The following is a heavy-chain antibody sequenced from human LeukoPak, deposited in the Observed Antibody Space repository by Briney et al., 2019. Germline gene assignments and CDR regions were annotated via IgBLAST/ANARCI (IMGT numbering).Heavy chain of an antibody. J-gene: IGHJ6*02. CDR1: GFTLSSYA. CDR2: ICASGGST. V-gene: IGHV3-23*01. Sequence: PGGSLRLSCAASGFTLSSYAMSWVRQAPGKGLEWVSAICASGGSTYYADSVKGRFTISRDTSKNTLYLQMNSLRAEDTAVYYCATGQGHGMDVWGQGTTVTVSS. CDR3: ATGQGHGMDV.